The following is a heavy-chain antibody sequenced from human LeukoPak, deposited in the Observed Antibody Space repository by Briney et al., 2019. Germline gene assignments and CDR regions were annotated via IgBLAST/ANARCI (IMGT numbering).Heavy chain of an antibody. J-gene: IGHJ4*02. D-gene: IGHD3-3*01. Sequence: GGSLRLSCAASGFAFNDYYMSWIRQAPGKGLAWISYISGRGTNIYYAESVKGRFTISRDNAKNSLYLQMSSLRAEDTAVYYCARDYDFWSGYYRPYFDYWGQGALVTVSS. CDR3: ARDYDFWSGYYRPYFDY. CDR1: GFAFNDYY. CDR2: ISGRGTNI. V-gene: IGHV3-11*01.